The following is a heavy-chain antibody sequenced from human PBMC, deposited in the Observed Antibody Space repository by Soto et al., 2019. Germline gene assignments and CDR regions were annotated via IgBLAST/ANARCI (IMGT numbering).Heavy chain of an antibody. Sequence: EMQLLESGGGLVQPGGSLRLFCAASGFTFTNYAMTWVRQAPGKGLEGVSTITPTGATFYGDTVKGRFTISRDNSRSTVFLQMNSLRAEDTAMYYCARTDKFNSQSSGWANRFDYWGQGTLVTVSS. D-gene: IGHD6-19*01. V-gene: IGHV3-23*01. CDR2: ITPTGAT. J-gene: IGHJ4*02. CDR3: ARTDKFNSQSSGWANRFDY. CDR1: GFTFTNYA.